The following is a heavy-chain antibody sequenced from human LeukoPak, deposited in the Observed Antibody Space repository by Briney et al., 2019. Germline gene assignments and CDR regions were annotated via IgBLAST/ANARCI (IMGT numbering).Heavy chain of an antibody. CDR3: TRVQAGRSGLMDV. D-gene: IGHD2-8*02. CDR2: IDPDGSTT. Sequence: GGSLKLSCAASGFTLNGYWMHWVRQAPGEGLVWVSRIDPDGSTTNYAESVKGRFTTSRDNAKNTVYLQMNSLRAEDTALYYCTRVQAGRSGLMDVWGRGTTVTVS. J-gene: IGHJ6*02. CDR1: GFTLNGYW. V-gene: IGHV3-74*01.